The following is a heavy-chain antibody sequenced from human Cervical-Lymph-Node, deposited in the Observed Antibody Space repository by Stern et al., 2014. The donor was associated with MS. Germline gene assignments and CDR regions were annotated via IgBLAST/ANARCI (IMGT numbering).Heavy chain of an antibody. CDR2: IDWDDDK. J-gene: IGHJ6*02. V-gene: IGHV2-70*04. CDR3: ARTTYDMEV. CDR1: GFSLSTTGMR. Sequence: QVTLKESGPALVKPTQTLTLTCTFSGFSLSTTGMRVSWIRQPPGKALEWLARIDWDDDKFYSTSLKTRLPISKDTSKNQVVLTMTNMDPVDTATYYYARTTYDMEVWGQGTTVIFTS.